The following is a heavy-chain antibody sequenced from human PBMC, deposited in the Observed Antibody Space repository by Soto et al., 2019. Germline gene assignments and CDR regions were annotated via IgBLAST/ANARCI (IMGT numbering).Heavy chain of an antibody. CDR3: AAWDISNP. D-gene: IGHD2-15*01. J-gene: IGHJ5*02. CDR1: GITFSNYW. V-gene: IGHV3-7*01. Sequence: EEKLVQSGGGLVRPGGSLRLSCVGSGITFSNYWMNWVRQTPGKGLEWVANIKPDGSAKAYVDSVKGRFTVSRDNAKNPLYLQMNSLRAEDTAVYFCAAWDISNPWGQGTLVTVSS. CDR2: IKPDGSAK.